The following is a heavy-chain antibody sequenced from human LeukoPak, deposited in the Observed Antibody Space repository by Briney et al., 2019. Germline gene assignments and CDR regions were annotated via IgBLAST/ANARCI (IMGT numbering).Heavy chain of an antibody. CDR1: GFTFDTYG. V-gene: IGHV3-30*02. D-gene: IGHD3-9*01. CDR2: VRYDGSNG. Sequence: GGSLRLSCAASGFTFDTYGMHWVRQAPGKGLEWVALVRYDGSNGYYLESVKGRFTISRDNSKNTLYLQMNSLRAEDTAVYYCAKGARSHVLIFDYWGQGALVTVSS. J-gene: IGHJ4*02. CDR3: AKGARSHVLIFDY.